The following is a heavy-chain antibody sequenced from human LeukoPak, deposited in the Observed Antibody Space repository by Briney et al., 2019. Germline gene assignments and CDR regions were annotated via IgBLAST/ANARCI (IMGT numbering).Heavy chain of an antibody. V-gene: IGHV3-15*01. CDR1: GFTFSSFA. CDR2: IKSKADGGTT. D-gene: IGHD5-12*01. CDR3: TTGAAFSGFGFDV. Sequence: GGSLRLSCAASGFTFSSFAMNWVRQAPGKGLEWVGRIKSKADGGTTDYAAPVKGRFTISRDDSKNTLYLQMNSLKTEDTGVYYCTTGAAFSGFGFDVWGQGTMVTVSS. J-gene: IGHJ3*01.